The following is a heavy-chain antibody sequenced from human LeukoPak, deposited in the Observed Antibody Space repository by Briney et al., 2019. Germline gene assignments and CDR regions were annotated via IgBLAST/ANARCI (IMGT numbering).Heavy chain of an antibody. CDR1: GGTFSSYA. V-gene: IGHV1-69*13. CDR3: ARGGVAAANDYDY. D-gene: IGHD6-13*01. CDR2: IIPIFGTA. Sequence: SVKVSCKASGGTFSSYAISWVRQAPGQGLEWMGGIIPIFGTANYAQKFQGRVTITADESTSTAYMELSSLRSEDTAVYYCARGGVAAANDYDYWGQGTLVTVSS. J-gene: IGHJ4*02.